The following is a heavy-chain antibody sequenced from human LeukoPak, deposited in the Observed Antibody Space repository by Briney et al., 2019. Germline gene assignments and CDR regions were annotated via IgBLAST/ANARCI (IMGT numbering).Heavy chain of an antibody. CDR3: AGHRIAAAGTRHFDL. J-gene: IGHJ2*01. CDR2: IYYSGST. D-gene: IGHD6-13*01. V-gene: IGHV4-39*01. CDR1: GGSISSSSYY. Sequence: PSETLSLTCTVSGGSISSSSYYWGWIRQPPGKGLEWIGSIYYSGSTYYNPSLKSRVTISVDTSKNQFSLKLSSVTAADTAVYYCAGHRIAAAGTRHFDLWGRGTLVTVSS.